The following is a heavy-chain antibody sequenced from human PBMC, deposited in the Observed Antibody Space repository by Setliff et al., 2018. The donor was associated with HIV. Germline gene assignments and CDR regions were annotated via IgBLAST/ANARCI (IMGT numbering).Heavy chain of an antibody. D-gene: IGHD3-22*01. CDR3: ARAYYHDSSGYQGFDY. CDR2: MNPNSGNT. V-gene: IGHV1-8*01. Sequence: ASVKVSCKASGYTFTSYDINWVRQATGQGLEWMGWMNPNSGNTGYAQKFQGRVTMTRNTSISTAYMELRSLRSDDTAVYYCARAYYHDSSGYQGFDYWGQGSLVTVSS. CDR1: GYTFTSYD. J-gene: IGHJ4*02.